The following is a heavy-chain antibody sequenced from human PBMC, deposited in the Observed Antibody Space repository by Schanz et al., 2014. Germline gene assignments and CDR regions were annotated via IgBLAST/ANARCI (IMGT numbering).Heavy chain of an antibody. Sequence: QVQLQESGPGLVKPSGTLSLTCAVSGASISSSNWWSWVRQPPGKGLEWIGEIYHSGNTNYNASLKSRVTISVDKSKNQFSLKVRSVPAADTAVYYCARDRGHGDLPGDIWGQGTMVTVSS. CDR1: GASISSSNW. V-gene: IGHV4-4*02. CDR3: ARDRGHGDLPGDI. CDR2: IYHSGNT. J-gene: IGHJ3*02. D-gene: IGHD4-17*01.